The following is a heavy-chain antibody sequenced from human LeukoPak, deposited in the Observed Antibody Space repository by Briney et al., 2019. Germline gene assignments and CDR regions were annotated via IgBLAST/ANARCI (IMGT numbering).Heavy chain of an antibody. Sequence: SETLSLTCSVSGGSITSYYWTWIRQPPGKGLEWIGYMYHSGTTSNNPSLKSRVTISVDTSKNQFSLKLRSVTAADTAVYYCARGLGWGATIFDYWGQGALVTVSS. D-gene: IGHD1-26*01. V-gene: IGHV4-59*01. CDR3: ARGLGWGATIFDY. J-gene: IGHJ4*02. CDR1: GGSITSYY. CDR2: MYHSGTT.